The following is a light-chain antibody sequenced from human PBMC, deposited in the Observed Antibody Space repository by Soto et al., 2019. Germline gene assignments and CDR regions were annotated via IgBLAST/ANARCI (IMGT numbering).Light chain of an antibody. CDR2: QTS. CDR3: QQYNDWPLT. J-gene: IGKJ1*01. V-gene: IGKV3-15*01. Sequence: IGMKKSPVTLSVSPRERATLSCRASQSVSSNVAWYQQKPGQAPRLLIYQTSARATGIPARFSGTGSGTEFTLTISSLQSEDLALYYCQQYNDWPLTFGQGTKVDI. CDR1: QSVSSN.